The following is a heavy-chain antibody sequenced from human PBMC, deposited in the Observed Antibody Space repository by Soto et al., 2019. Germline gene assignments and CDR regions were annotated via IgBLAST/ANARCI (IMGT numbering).Heavy chain of an antibody. D-gene: IGHD3-22*01. V-gene: IGHV3-23*01. CDR2: ISGSGGST. CDR3: AKDPDPDMIVVVGNYFDY. CDR1: GFTFSSYA. J-gene: IGHJ4*02. Sequence: PGGSLRLSCAASGFTFSSYAMSWVRQAPGKWLEWVSAISGSGGSTYYADSVKGRFTISRDNSKNTLYLQMNSLRAEDTAVYYCAKDPDPDMIVVVGNYFDYWGQGTLVTVSS.